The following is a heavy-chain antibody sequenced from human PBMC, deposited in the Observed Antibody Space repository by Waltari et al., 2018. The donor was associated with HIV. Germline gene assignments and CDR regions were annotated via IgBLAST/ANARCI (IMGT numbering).Heavy chain of an antibody. CDR1: GFTFSSYA. Sequence: QVQLVESGGGVVQPGRSLRLSCAASGFTFSSYAMHWVRQAPGKGLEWVAVISYDGSNKDYADSVKGRFTISRDNSKNTLYLQMNSLRAEDTAVYYCAREIVVVVAATDYWGQGTLVTVSS. D-gene: IGHD2-15*01. CDR2: ISYDGSNK. V-gene: IGHV3-30-3*01. CDR3: AREIVVVVAATDY. J-gene: IGHJ4*02.